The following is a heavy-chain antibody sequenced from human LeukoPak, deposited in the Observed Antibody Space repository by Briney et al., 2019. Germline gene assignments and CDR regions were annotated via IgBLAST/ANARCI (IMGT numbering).Heavy chain of an antibody. V-gene: IGHV4-34*01. CDR3: ARDGGYSYGPFDY. D-gene: IGHD5-18*01. Sequence: SETLSLTCVVYGGFFSGYQWSWIRQSPGKGLEWIGEINYSGTTNYNASLKSRVTISIDTSKNQFSLKLSSVTAADTAVYFCARDGGYSYGPFDYWGQGTLVTVSS. J-gene: IGHJ4*02. CDR1: GGFFSGYQ. CDR2: INYSGTT.